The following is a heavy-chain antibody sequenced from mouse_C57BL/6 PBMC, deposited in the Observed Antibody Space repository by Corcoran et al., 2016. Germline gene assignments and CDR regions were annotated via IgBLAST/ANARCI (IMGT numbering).Heavy chain of an antibody. CDR3: ARRFMVTNAMDY. D-gene: IGHD2-2*01. CDR1: GYTFTTYG. Sequence: QIQLVQSGPELKKPGETVKISCKASGYTFTTYGMSWVKQAPGKGLKWMGWINTYSGVPTYADDFKVRFAFSLETSASTAYLQINNLKNEDTATYFCARRFMVTNAMDYWGQGTSVTVSS. V-gene: IGHV9-3*01. CDR2: INTYSGVP. J-gene: IGHJ4*01.